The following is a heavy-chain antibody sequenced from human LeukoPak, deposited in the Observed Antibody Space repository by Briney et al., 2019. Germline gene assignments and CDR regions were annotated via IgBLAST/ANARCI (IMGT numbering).Heavy chain of an antibody. CDR3: ARDGGSGWNFDY. CDR2: INPNSGGT. Sequence: ASVKVSCKASGYTFTTYGIGWVRQAPGQGLEWLGWINPNSGGTDYAQKFQDRVTMTRDTSISTAYMELSRPRSDDTAVYYCARDGGSGWNFDYWGQGTLVTVSS. CDR1: GYTFTTYG. V-gene: IGHV1-2*02. J-gene: IGHJ4*02. D-gene: IGHD6-19*01.